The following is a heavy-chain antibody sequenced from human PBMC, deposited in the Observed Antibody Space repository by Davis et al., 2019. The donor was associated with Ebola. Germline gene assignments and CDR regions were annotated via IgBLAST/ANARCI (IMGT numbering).Heavy chain of an antibody. CDR3: ASLRRTITGMDDAFDI. Sequence: GESLKISCKGSGNSFTSYWIGWVRQQPGKGLEWMGIIYTGDSDTRYSPSFRGQVTISADKSIRTAYLQWSGLKASDTAMYYCASLRRTITGMDDAFDIWGQGTMVTVSS. D-gene: IGHD1-20*01. V-gene: IGHV5-51*01. CDR2: IYTGDSDT. J-gene: IGHJ3*02. CDR1: GNSFTSYW.